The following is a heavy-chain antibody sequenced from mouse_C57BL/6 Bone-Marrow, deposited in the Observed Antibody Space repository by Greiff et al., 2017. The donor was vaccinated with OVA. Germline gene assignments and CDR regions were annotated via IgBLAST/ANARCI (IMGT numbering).Heavy chain of an antibody. J-gene: IGHJ3*01. D-gene: IGHD3-3*01. CDR1: GFTFSDYG. CDR3: ARTRDEAY. CDR2: ISSGSSTI. Sequence: VQLQQSGGGLVKPGGSLKLSCAASGFTFSDYGMHWVRQAPEKGLEWVAYISSGSSTIYYADTVKGRFTISRDNAKNTLFLQMTSLRSEDTAMYYCARTRDEAYGGQGTLVTVSA. V-gene: IGHV5-17*01.